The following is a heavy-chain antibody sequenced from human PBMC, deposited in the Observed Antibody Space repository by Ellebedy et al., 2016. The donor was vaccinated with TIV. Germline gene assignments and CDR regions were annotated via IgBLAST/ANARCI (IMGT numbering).Heavy chain of an antibody. CDR2: ITGSSSYM. CDR1: GFTFSNYS. J-gene: IGHJ4*02. Sequence: GESLKISCACAGFTFSNYSMNWVRKAPGKGLEWVASITGSSSYMFYSDSVKGRFTISRDNAKNSLYLQMNSLRAEDTAVYYCSRGIAAVMYWGQGTLVTVSS. D-gene: IGHD6-13*01. V-gene: IGHV3-21*01. CDR3: SRGIAAVMY.